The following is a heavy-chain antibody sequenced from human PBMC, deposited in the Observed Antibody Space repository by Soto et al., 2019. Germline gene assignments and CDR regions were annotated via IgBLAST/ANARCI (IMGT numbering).Heavy chain of an antibody. CDR1: GYSITSGDY. V-gene: IGHV4-38-2*01. D-gene: IGHD5-12*01. CDR2: IYHSGST. Sequence: SETQSLTCAVSGYSITSGDYWGWIRQPPGKGLEWIGSIYHSGSTYYNPSLKSRVTISVDTPQKLFSLKLSSVTAADTAVYYCARLPYSYSGYDETYFDYWGQGTLVTVS. J-gene: IGHJ4*02. CDR3: ARLPYSYSGYDETYFDY.